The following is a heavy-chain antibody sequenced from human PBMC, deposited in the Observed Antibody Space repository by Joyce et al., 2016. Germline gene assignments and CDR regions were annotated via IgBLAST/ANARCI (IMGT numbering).Heavy chain of an antibody. V-gene: IGHV5-10-1*01. J-gene: IGHJ5*02. CDR1: GYSFTSYW. Sequence: EVQLVQSGAEVKKPGESLRISCKGSGYSFTSYWINWVRQMPGKGLEWMERMNPSDSYTNYSPSFQGHVTISADKSISTAYLQWSSLKASDTAMYYCARPRYCSGGSCLNWFDPWGQGTLVTVSS. CDR2: MNPSDSYT. D-gene: IGHD2-15*01. CDR3: ARPRYCSGGSCLNWFDP.